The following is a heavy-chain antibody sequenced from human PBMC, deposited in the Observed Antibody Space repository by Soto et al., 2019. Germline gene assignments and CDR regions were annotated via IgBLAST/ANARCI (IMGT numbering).Heavy chain of an antibody. CDR1: GYSFTNYG. Sequence: QDQLVPSGAEVKKPGASVTVSFKASGYSFTNYGVTWVRQAPGQGREWMGWISAFNGNTHYAQNLQGRVTMTTDACTSTAYMEVRSLRSDDTAVYYCARDRGVAPPVAGNTHYYYYMDVWGKGTTVTVSS. D-gene: IGHD6-19*01. V-gene: IGHV1-18*01. J-gene: IGHJ6*03. CDR3: ARDRGVAPPVAGNTHYYYYMDV. CDR2: ISAFNGNT.